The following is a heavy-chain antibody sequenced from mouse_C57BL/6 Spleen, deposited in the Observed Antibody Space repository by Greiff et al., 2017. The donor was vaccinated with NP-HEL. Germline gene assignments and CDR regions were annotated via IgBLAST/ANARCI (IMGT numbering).Heavy chain of an antibody. V-gene: IGHV5-6*02. Sequence: EVMLVESGGDLVKPGGSLKLSCAASGFTFSSYGMSWVRQTPDKRLEWVATISSGGSYTYYPDSVKGRFTISRDNAKNTLYLQMSSLKSEDTAMYYCARGAVTGTDYAMDYWGQGTSVTVSS. CDR1: GFTFSSYG. CDR2: ISSGGSYT. CDR3: ARGAVTGTDYAMDY. D-gene: IGHD4-1*01. J-gene: IGHJ4*01.